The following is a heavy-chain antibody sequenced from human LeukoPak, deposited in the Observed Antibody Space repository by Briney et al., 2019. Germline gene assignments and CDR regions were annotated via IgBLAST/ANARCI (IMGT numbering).Heavy chain of an antibody. D-gene: IGHD1-14*01. CDR1: GFTFSSYW. CDR3: ARSNQADDY. V-gene: IGHV3-74*01. Sequence: GRSLRLSCAASGFTFSSYWMHWVRQVPGKGLVWVARINPGGSSIAYADSVKGRFTISRDNAKNTLYLQMDSLRAEDTGVYYCARSNQADDYWGQGTLVTVSS. CDR2: INPGGSSI. J-gene: IGHJ4*02.